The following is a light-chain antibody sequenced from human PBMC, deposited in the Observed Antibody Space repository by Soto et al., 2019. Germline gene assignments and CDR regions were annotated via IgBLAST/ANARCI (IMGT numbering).Light chain of an antibody. V-gene: IGLV2-8*01. CDR2: EVT. J-gene: IGLJ3*02. Sequence: QSVLTRPPSASGAPGQSVTISCTGTSSDVGGYNYVSWYQQYPGRAPKLMIYEVTKRPSGVPDRFSGSKSGNTASLTVSGLQAEDEADYYCSSYAASNNFYFVFG. CDR3: SSYAASNNFYFV. CDR1: SSDVGGYNY.